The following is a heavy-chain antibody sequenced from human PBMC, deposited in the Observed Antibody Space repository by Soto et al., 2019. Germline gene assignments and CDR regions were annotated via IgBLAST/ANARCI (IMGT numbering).Heavy chain of an antibody. D-gene: IGHD2-15*01. V-gene: IGHV4-34*01. CDR2: INHRGST. CDR1: GESFSGYY. CDR3: ARDYCSGGSCYFYYYGMDV. Sequence: PSETLSLTCPVYGESFSGYYWRWIRQPPGKGLEWIGKINHRGSTNHNPSLKSRVTKSVDTSKNQFSLNLSSVAASDTAMYYCARDYCSGGSCYFYYYGMDVWGQGTTVTVSS. J-gene: IGHJ6*02.